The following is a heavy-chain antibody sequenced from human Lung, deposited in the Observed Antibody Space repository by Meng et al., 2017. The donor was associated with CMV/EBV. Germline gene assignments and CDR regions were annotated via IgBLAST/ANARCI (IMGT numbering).Heavy chain of an antibody. D-gene: IGHD6-6*01. Sequence: KAAGGTYRRNGIRREGKATGKGDGWMGGMNKNIGKEKKEKKMQGRVTITEDKSTSTDYMELSSLRSEDTAVYYCASVYSSSSLFDYWGQGTLVTVSS. V-gene: IGHV1-69*06. J-gene: IGHJ4*02. CDR2: MNKNIGKE. CDR3: ASVYSSSSLFDY. CDR1: GGTYRRNG.